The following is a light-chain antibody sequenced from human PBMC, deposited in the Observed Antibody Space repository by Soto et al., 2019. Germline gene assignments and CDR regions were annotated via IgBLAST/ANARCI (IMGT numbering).Light chain of an antibody. J-gene: IGKJ2*01. CDR1: QSSSSY. V-gene: IGKV1-39*01. CDR2: AAS. CDR3: QQNYNLPRT. Sequence: DVQMTQSPSSLSASVGDKVTITCRASQSSSSYLNWYQQKPGKAPKLLIYAASSLQSGVPSRFSGSGSGTDFTLTVSSLQPEDFATYYCQQNYNLPRTFGQGTKLEIK.